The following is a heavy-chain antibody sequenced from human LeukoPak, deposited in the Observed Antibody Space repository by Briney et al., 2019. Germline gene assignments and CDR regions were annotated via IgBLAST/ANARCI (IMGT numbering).Heavy chain of an antibody. CDR3: ARGSGYYLY. J-gene: IGHJ4*02. CDR1: GFSLSSYW. CDR2: INSDGSST. V-gene: IGHV3-74*01. Sequence: GGSLRLSCAASGFSLSSYWTHWVRQPPEKGRVWVSRINSDGSSTSYADSVNGRLNISRDNAKNTLYLQMSSLRAEGAAVYYCARGSGYYLYWGQGTLVTVSS. D-gene: IGHD3-22*01.